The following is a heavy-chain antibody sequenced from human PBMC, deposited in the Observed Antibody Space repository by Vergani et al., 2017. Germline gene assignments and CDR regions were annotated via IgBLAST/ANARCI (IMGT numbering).Heavy chain of an antibody. V-gene: IGHV4-59*13. CDR2: IYSTGST. CDR1: GGSFNTYY. CDR3: ARVMYRDEASTGYRLEGMDI. Sequence: QVQLEESGPGLVKPSETLSLTCTVSGGSFNTYYWSWNRQSPGKGLEWIGYIYSTGSTNYNPSLNSRVTMSVDTSKNQFSLKLRSVTAADTAVYFCARVMYRDEASTGYRLEGMDIWGQGTTVTISS. D-gene: IGHD3-9*01. J-gene: IGHJ6*02.